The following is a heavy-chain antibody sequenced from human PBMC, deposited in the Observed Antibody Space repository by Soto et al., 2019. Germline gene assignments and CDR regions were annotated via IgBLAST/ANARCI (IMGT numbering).Heavy chain of an antibody. CDR1: GYTFTSYG. CDR2: ISAYNGNT. CDR3: ARDHSQDYDLWSGYVCESFDY. Sequence: GASVKVSCKASGYTFTSYGISWVRQAPGQGLEWMGWISAYNGNTNYAQKLQGRVTMTTDTSTSTAYMELRSLRSDDTAVYYCARDHSQDYDLWSGYVCESFDYWGQGTLVTVSS. J-gene: IGHJ4*02. V-gene: IGHV1-18*01. D-gene: IGHD3-3*01.